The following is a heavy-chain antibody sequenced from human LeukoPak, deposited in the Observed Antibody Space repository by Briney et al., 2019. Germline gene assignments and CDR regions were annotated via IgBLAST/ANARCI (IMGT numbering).Heavy chain of an antibody. D-gene: IGHD2-2*01. V-gene: IGHV4-38-2*02. CDR3: ARDFDIVVVPAAIRFDY. CDR2: IYYSGST. Sequence: SETLSLTCTVSSYSISSGYYWGWIRQPPGKGLEWIGSIYYSGSTYYNPSLKSRVTISVDTSKNQFSLKLSSVTAADTAVYYCARDFDIVVVPAAIRFDYWGQGTLVTVSS. J-gene: IGHJ4*02. CDR1: SYSISSGYY.